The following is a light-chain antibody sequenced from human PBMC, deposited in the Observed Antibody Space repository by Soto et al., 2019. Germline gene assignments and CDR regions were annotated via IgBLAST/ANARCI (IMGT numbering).Light chain of an antibody. J-gene: IGKJ1*01. V-gene: IGKV3-15*01. CDR3: QQYNNLWT. CDR1: QSVSNN. CDR2: GAS. Sequence: EIVMTQSPATLSVSPGERATLSCRASQSVSNNLAWYQKKPGQAPRLLIYGASTRATDIPTRFSGGGSGTEFTLIISHPQAEDFAVYYCQQYNNLWTFGQGTRLEIK.